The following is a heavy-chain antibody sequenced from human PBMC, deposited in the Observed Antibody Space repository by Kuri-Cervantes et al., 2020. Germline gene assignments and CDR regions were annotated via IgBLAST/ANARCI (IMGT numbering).Heavy chain of an antibody. Sequence: GESLKISCAASGFTFNTYAVHWVRQAPGKGLEWVSAISGSGGSTYYADSVKGRFTISRDNSKNTLYLQMNSLRGEDTAVYYCAKDRYSSSSEVDYWGQGTLVTVSS. CDR1: GFTFNTYA. V-gene: IGHV3-23*01. J-gene: IGHJ4*02. D-gene: IGHD6-6*01. CDR2: ISGSGGST. CDR3: AKDRYSSSSEVDY.